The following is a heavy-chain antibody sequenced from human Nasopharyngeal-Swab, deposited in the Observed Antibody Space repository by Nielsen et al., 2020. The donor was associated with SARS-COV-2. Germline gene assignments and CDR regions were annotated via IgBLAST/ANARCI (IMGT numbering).Heavy chain of an antibody. V-gene: IGHV4-34*01. Sequence: SETLSLTCAVYGGSFSGYYWSWIRQPPGKGLEWIGEINHSGSTNYNSSLKNRVTISVDTSKNQFSLKLSSVTAADTAVYYCASSTYQGRSDWGQGTLVTVSS. CDR2: INHSGST. J-gene: IGHJ4*02. D-gene: IGHD1-1*01. CDR1: GGSFSGYY. CDR3: ASSTYQGRSD.